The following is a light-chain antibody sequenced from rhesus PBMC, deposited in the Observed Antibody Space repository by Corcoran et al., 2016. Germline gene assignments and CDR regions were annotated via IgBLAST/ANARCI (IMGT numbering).Light chain of an antibody. Sequence: DIQMTQSPSSLSASVGDSVTITCQVSQGISHNLAWYQQKPEKVPKLLIDNASTLQSGVPTRFSGNGSGIDFTHTISSLQPEDFATYYCQHGYGTPRTFGQGTKVEIK. CDR2: NAS. V-gene: IGKV1-25*01. CDR1: QGISHN. J-gene: IGKJ1*01. CDR3: QHGYGTPRT.